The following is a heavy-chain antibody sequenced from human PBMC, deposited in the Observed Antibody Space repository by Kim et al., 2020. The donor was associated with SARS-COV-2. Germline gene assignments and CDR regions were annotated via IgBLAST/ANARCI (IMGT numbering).Heavy chain of an antibody. CDR3: ATGWAVAGPMDWFDP. CDR1: GYTLTELS. Sequence: ASVKVSCKVSGYTLTELSMHWVRQAPGKGLEWMGGFDPEDGETIYAQKFQGRVTMTEDTSTDTAYMELSSLRSEDTAVYYCATGWAVAGPMDWFDPWGQGTLVTVSS. CDR2: FDPEDGET. V-gene: IGHV1-24*01. D-gene: IGHD6-19*01. J-gene: IGHJ5*02.